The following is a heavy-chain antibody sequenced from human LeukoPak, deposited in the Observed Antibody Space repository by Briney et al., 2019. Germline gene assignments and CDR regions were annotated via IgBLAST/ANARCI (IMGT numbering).Heavy chain of an antibody. CDR2: ISSSSSTI. V-gene: IGHV3-48*01. Sequence: GGSLRLSCAVSGFIFSTYSMNWVRQAPGKGLEWVSYISSSSSTIYYADSVKGRFTISRDNSKNTLYLQMNSLRAEDTAIYYCAKGLHYNILTGFRREYYFDSWGQGTLVTVSS. J-gene: IGHJ4*02. CDR3: AKGLHYNILTGFRREYYFDS. CDR1: GFIFSTYS. D-gene: IGHD3-9*01.